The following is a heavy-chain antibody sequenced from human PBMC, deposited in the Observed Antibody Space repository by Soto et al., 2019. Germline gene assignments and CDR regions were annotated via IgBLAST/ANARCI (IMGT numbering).Heavy chain of an antibody. CDR2: ISDDGSNK. V-gene: IGHV3-30*18. CDR3: AKDQGAAAGTFGY. D-gene: IGHD6-13*01. CDR1: GFTFSSYG. J-gene: IGHJ4*02. Sequence: GGSLRLSCAASGFTFSSYGMHWVRQAPGKGLEWVAVISDDGSNKYYADSVKGRFTISRDNSKNTLYLQMNSLRAEDTAVYYCAKDQGAAAGTFGYCGQGTLVTVS.